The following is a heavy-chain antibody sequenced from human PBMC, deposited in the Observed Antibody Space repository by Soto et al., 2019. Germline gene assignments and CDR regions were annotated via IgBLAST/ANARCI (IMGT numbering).Heavy chain of an antibody. V-gene: IGHV4-39*01. Sequence: SETLSLTCTVSGGSISSSSYYWGWIRQPPGKGLEWIGSIYYSGSTYYNPSLKSRVTISVDTSKNQFSLKLSSVTAADTAVYYCARLVISWSGYYRRRLGGDYYYGMDVWGQGTTVTVSS. CDR3: ARLVISWSGYYRRRLGGDYYYGMDV. CDR2: IYYSGST. J-gene: IGHJ6*02. CDR1: GGSISSSSYY. D-gene: IGHD3-3*01.